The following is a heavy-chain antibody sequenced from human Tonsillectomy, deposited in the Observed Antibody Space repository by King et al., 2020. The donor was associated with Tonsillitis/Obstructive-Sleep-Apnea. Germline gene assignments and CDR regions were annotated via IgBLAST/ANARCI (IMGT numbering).Heavy chain of an antibody. CDR3: ARDYSGSSNDAFDI. D-gene: IGHD1-26*01. Sequence: VQLVESGGGLVKPGGSLRLSCAASGFTFSVYSMNWGRQAPGKGLEWSSYINLISSTTYYTDSVKGRFTISRDNAKNSLYLQMNSLRDEDTAVYYCARDYSGSSNDAFDIWGQGTMVTVSS. V-gene: IGHV3-48*02. J-gene: IGHJ3*02. CDR2: INLISSTT. CDR1: GFTFSVYS.